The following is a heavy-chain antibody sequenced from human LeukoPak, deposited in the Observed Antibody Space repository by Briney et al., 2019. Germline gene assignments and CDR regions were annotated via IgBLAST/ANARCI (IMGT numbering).Heavy chain of an antibody. J-gene: IGHJ6*03. Sequence: GGSLRLSCAASGFTFSSYSMNWVRQAPGKGLEWVSYISSSSSTIYYADSVKGRFTISRDNAKNSLYLQMTSLRAEDTAVYYCARVMGCSSTSCYLNDYYYYYMDVWGKGTTVTVSS. D-gene: IGHD2-2*01. V-gene: IGHV3-48*01. CDR1: GFTFSSYS. CDR3: ARVMGCSSTSCYLNDYYYYYMDV. CDR2: ISSSSSTI.